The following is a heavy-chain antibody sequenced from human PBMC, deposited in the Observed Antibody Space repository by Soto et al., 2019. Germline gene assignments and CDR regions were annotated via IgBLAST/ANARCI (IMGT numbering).Heavy chain of an antibody. J-gene: IGHJ1*01. V-gene: IGHV3-23*01. CDR1: GFTFSSYA. CDR3: AKDPSSGWYAEYFQH. D-gene: IGHD6-19*01. CDR2: ISGSGGRT. Sequence: LRLSCAASGFTFSSYAMSWVRQAPGKGLEWVSAISGSGGRTYSADSVKGRFTISRDNSKNTLYVQMNSLRAEDTAVYYCAKDPSSGWYAEYFQHWGQGTLVTVSS.